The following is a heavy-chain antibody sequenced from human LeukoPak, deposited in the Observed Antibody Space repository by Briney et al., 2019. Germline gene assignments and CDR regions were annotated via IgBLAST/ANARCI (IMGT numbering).Heavy chain of an antibody. CDR2: ISGSGGST. CDR1: GFTFSSYA. Sequence: QPGGSLRLSCAASGFTFSSYAMSWVRQAPGKGLEWVSAISGSGGSTYYADSVKGRFTISRDNSKNTLYLQMNSLRAEDTAVYYCAKDVGELTRRPVDYWGQGTLVTVSS. J-gene: IGHJ4*02. V-gene: IGHV3-23*01. D-gene: IGHD1-7*01. CDR3: AKDVGELTRRPVDY.